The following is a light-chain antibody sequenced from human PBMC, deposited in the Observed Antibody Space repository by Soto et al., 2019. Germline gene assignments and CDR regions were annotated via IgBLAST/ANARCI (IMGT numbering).Light chain of an antibody. J-gene: IGLJ1*01. CDR1: SSDVGGYNY. CDR2: EVN. CDR3: SSYAGSSNA. Sequence: QSVLTQPPSASGSPGQSVAISCTGTSSDVGGYNYVSWYQQHPGKAPKLMIYEVNKRPSGVPDRFSGSKSGNTASLTVSGLQAEDKADYYCSSYAGSSNAFGTGTKVAVL. V-gene: IGLV2-8*01.